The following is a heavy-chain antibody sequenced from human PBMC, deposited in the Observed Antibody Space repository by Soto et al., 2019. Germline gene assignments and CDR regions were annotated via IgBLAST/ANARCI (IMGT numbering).Heavy chain of an antibody. V-gene: IGHV1-69*13. CDR2: IIPIFGTA. D-gene: IGHD5-18*01. CDR3: ARDPSNVDTAMDYYYYYYMDV. J-gene: IGHJ6*03. Sequence: SVKVSCKASGGTFSSYAISWVRQAPGRGLEWMGGIIPIFGTANYAQKFQGRVTITADESTSTAYMELSSLRSEDTAVYYCARDPSNVDTAMDYYYYYYMDVWGKGTTVTVSS. CDR1: GGTFSSYA.